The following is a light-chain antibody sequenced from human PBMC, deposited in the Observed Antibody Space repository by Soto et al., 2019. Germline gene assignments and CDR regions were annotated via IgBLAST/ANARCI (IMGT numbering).Light chain of an antibody. V-gene: IGKV3-15*01. J-gene: IGKJ4*01. CDR3: QQYNNWPPPLT. CDR2: GAS. Sequence: EIVMTQSPATLSVSPGERATLSCRASQSVSSNLAWYQQKPGQAPRLLIYGASTRATGIPARFSGSGSGTEFTHTLSSLPSEDFAVYYCQQYNNWPPPLTFGGGTKVEIK. CDR1: QSVSSN.